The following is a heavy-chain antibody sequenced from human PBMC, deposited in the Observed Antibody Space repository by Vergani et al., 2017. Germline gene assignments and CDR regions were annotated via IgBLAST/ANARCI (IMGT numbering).Heavy chain of an antibody. J-gene: IGHJ3*02. V-gene: IGHV4-38-2*02. CDR3: ARQFWVSQGVGAFET. CDR1: GYSISSGYY. D-gene: IGHD3-16*01. CDR2: VFHSGSA. Sequence: QVQLQESGPGLVKPSETLSLTCTVSGYSISSGYYWGWIRQPPGKGLEWIATVFHSGSAYYNPSLRRRVTISVETSKNQFSLSLTTLTAADTAVYYCARQFWVSQGVGAFETWGSGTEVSVSS.